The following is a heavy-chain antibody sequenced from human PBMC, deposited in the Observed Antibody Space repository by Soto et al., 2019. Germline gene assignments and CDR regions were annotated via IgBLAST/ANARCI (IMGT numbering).Heavy chain of an antibody. V-gene: IGHV3-23*01. D-gene: IGHD3-22*01. Sequence: EVHLLESGGGLVKPGGSLRLSCAASGFVFSSYSMSWARQAPGKGLEWVSVISGSGDSSYYANSVKGRFTISRDNSKNMLYLEMGSLRDEDTAVYYCANGIVEGRRHYYAMDVWGQGTPVVVSS. CDR1: GFVFSSYS. J-gene: IGHJ6*02. CDR3: ANGIVEGRRHYYAMDV. CDR2: ISGSGDSS.